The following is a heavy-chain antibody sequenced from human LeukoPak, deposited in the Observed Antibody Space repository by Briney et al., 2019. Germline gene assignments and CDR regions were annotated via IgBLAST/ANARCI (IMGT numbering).Heavy chain of an antibody. J-gene: IGHJ4*02. D-gene: IGHD4-17*01. CDR1: GYTFTSYY. CDR2: INPSGGST. Sequence: ASVKVSCKASGYTFTSYYMHWVRQAPGQGLEWMGIINPSGGSTSYAQKFQGRVTMTRDTSTSTAYMELRSLRSDDTAVYYCARFTVTTPVGFDYWGQGTLVTVSS. V-gene: IGHV1-46*01. CDR3: ARFTVTTPVGFDY.